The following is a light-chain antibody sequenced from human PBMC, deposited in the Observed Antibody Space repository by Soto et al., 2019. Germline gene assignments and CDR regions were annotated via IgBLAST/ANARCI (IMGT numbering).Light chain of an antibody. CDR2: DVA. V-gene: IGLV2-11*01. CDR3: CSYAGSSTGV. J-gene: IGLJ3*02. Sequence: QSALTQPRSVSGSLGQSLTLSCAGSSRDVGSFNSVSWYQQHPGKAPRLIIYDVAKRPSGVPDRFSGSKSGNTASLNISGLQGDDESDYFCCSYAGSSTGVFGGGTKLTV. CDR1: SRDVGSFNS.